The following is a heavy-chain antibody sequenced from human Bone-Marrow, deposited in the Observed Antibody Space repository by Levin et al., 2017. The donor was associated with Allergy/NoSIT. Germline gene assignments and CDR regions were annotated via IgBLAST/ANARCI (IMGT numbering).Heavy chain of an antibody. Sequence: SGGSLRLSCAASGLTFSNYNMNWVRQTPGKGLEWVSHITSSSSTIYYADSVKGRFTISRDNGKNSLFLQMNSLRAEDTAVYYCARASDHWRRMDVWGQGTTVTVSS. CDR1: GLTFSNYN. J-gene: IGHJ6*02. V-gene: IGHV3-48*01. CDR3: ARASDHWRRMDV. D-gene: IGHD3-3*01. CDR2: ITSSSSTI.